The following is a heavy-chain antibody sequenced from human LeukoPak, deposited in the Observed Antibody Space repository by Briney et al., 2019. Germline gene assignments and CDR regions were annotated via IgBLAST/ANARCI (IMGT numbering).Heavy chain of an antibody. V-gene: IGHV1-46*01. Sequence: GESLKISCKGSGYTFTSYYMHWVRQAPGQGLEWMGIINPSGGSTSYAQKFQGRVTMTRDMSTSTVYMELSSLRSEDTAVYYCARGDYGDFNAWNYIDYWGQGTLVTVSS. D-gene: IGHD4-17*01. J-gene: IGHJ4*02. CDR3: ARGDYGDFNAWNYIDY. CDR2: INPSGGST. CDR1: GYTFTSYY.